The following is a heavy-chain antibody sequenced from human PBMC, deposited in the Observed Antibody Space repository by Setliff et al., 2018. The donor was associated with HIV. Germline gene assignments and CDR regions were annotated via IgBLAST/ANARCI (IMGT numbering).Heavy chain of an antibody. CDR2: ISGFNGNT. D-gene: IGHD6-19*01. CDR3: ARAPYRSAWFSGGHDAFDI. V-gene: IGHV1-18*01. CDR1: GYSFARYG. Sequence: ASVKVSCKASGYSFARYGLSWVRQAPGQGLEGMGWISGFNGNTKYAQSLQDRVAMTTETATSTAYMEMRSLRSDDTAVYFCARAPYRSAWFSGGHDAFDIWGQGTMVTVSS. J-gene: IGHJ3*02.